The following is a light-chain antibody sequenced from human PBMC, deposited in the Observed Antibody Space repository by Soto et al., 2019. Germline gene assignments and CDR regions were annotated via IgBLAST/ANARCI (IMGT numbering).Light chain of an antibody. V-gene: IGKV3-15*01. CDR2: GAS. CDR3: QYYSTWLWT. J-gene: IGKJ1*01. CDR1: QSVSSK. Sequence: DIVMTQSPATLSVSPGERATLSCRASQSVSSKLAWYQQKPGQGPRLLIYGASTRATGIPARFSGSGSETEFTLTISSLQSEDFAVYYFQYYSTWLWTFGHGTKVEIK.